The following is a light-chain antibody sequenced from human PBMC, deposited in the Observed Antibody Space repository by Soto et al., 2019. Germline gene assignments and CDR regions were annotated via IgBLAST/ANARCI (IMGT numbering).Light chain of an antibody. J-gene: IGKJ2*01. CDR3: QQYDTFSHT. CDR1: QNINNW. CDR2: KAS. Sequence: DIQMTQSPSTLSASVGDTVTITCRASQNINNWLAWYQQKPGKAPILLIYKASSLESGVPSKFSGSGSGTEFTLTISGLQPDDFATYYCQQYDTFSHTFGQGTKLEIK. V-gene: IGKV1-5*03.